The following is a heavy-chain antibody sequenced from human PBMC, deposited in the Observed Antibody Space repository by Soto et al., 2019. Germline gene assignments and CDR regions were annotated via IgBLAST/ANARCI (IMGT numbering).Heavy chain of an antibody. CDR1: GYTFTGYY. CDR2: INPNSGGT. CDR3: ARDKGLEYYYDSSGYPPYYYYGMDV. V-gene: IGHV1-2*04. J-gene: IGHJ6*02. Sequence: GASVKVSCKASGYTFTGYYMHWVRQAPGQGLEWMGWINPNSGGTNHAQKFQGWVTMTRDTSISTAYMELSRLRSDDTAVYYCARDKGLEYYYDSSGYPPYYYYGMDVWGQGTTVTVSS. D-gene: IGHD3-22*01.